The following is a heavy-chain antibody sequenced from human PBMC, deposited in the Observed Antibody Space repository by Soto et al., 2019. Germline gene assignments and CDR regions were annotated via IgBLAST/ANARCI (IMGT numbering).Heavy chain of an antibody. D-gene: IGHD4-4*01. J-gene: IGHJ6*03. Sequence: ESGGGLVKPGGSLRLSCAASGFTFSSYSMNWVRQAPGKGLEWVSSISSSSSYIYYADSVKGRFTISRDNAKNSLYLQMNSLRAEDTAVYYCARLRDYSYYYYMDVWGKGTTVTVSS. V-gene: IGHV3-21*01. CDR2: ISSSSSYI. CDR1: GFTFSSYS. CDR3: ARLRDYSYYYYMDV.